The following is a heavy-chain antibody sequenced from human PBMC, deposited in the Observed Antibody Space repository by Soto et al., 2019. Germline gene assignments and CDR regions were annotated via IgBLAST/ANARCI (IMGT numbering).Heavy chain of an antibody. V-gene: IGHV3-53*01. CDR3: ARDTNPPYYYGSVSLHGMDG. J-gene: IGHJ6*02. CDR2: IHSGGTT. Sequence: EVQLVESGGGLIQPGGSLRLSCAASGFSVNNNYMSWVRQAPGKGLEWVSIIHSGGTTYYEDSVKGRFTISRDNSKNTLYLEMNSLTAEDTAVYYCARDTNPPYYYGSVSLHGMDGWGRGTSVSVS. CDR1: GFSVNNNY. D-gene: IGHD3-10*01.